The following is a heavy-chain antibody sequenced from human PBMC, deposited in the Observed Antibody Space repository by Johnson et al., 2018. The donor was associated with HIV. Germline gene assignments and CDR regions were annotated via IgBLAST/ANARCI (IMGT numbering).Heavy chain of an antibody. CDR2: ISYDGRNK. Sequence: QVQLVESGGGVVQPGRSLRLSCAGSGFTFSSYAMHWVRQAPGKGLEWVAVISYDGRNKYYADSVKGRFTISRDNSKNMLFLQINSLRVEDTAVYYCARVRVGAFDIWGQGTMVTVSS. D-gene: IGHD1-26*01. J-gene: IGHJ3*02. V-gene: IGHV3-30*14. CDR1: GFTFSSYA. CDR3: ARVRVGAFDI.